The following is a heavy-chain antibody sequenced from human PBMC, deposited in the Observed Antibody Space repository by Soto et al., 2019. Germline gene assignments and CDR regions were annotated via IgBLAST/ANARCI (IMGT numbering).Heavy chain of an antibody. CDR1: GGSISSYY. V-gene: IGHV4-4*07. CDR3: ARGVLGYYYDSSGGPAFDI. CDR2: IYTSGST. D-gene: IGHD3-22*01. Sequence: SETLSLTCTVSGGSISSYYWSWIRQPAGKGLEWIGRIYTSGSTNYNPSLKSRVTMSVDTSKNQFSLKLSSVTAADTAVYYCARGVLGYYYDSSGGPAFDIWRQGTMVTVSS. J-gene: IGHJ3*02.